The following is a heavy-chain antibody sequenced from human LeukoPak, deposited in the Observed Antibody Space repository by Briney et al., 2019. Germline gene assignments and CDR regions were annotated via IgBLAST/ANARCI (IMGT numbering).Heavy chain of an antibody. CDR2: ISGSGGST. Sequence: GGSLRLSCAASGFTFSSYAMSWVRQAPGKGLEWVSAISGSGGSTYYADSVKGRFTISRDNSKNTLYLQMNSLRAEDTAVYYCARGHLGNWDGFDIWGQGTMVTVSS. J-gene: IGHJ3*02. CDR3: ARGHLGNWDGFDI. V-gene: IGHV3-23*01. CDR1: GFTFSSYA. D-gene: IGHD7-27*01.